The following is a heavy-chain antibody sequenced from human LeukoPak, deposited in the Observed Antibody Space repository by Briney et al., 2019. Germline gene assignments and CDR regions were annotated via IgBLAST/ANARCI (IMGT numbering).Heavy chain of an antibody. D-gene: IGHD4-17*01. J-gene: IGHJ4*02. Sequence: KPSETLSLTCTVSGGSISSSSYYWGWIRQPPGKGLEWIGSIYYSGSTYYNPSLKSRVTISVDTSKNQFSLKLSSVTAADTAVYYCARPYYGDYVRIDYWGQGTLVTVSS. V-gene: IGHV4-39*01. CDR2: IYYSGST. CDR1: GGSISSSSYY. CDR3: ARPYYGDYVRIDY.